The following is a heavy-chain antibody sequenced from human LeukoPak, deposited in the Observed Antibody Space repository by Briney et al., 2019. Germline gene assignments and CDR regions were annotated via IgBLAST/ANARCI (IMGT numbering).Heavy chain of an antibody. CDR2: IRYDGSNK. CDR3: AKRSGINYGYFDS. Sequence: GGSLRLSCAASGFTFSSYGMHWVRQAPGKGLEWVAFIRYDGSNKYYADSVRGRFTISRDNSKNTAYLQMTSLRAEDTAVYYCAKRSGINYGYFDSWGQGALVTVSS. J-gene: IGHJ4*02. D-gene: IGHD1-26*01. V-gene: IGHV3-30*02. CDR1: GFTFSSYG.